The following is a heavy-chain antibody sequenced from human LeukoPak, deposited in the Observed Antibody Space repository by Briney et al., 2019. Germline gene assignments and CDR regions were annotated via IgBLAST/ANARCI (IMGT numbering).Heavy chain of an antibody. CDR3: ARVNWNWSLDY. J-gene: IGHJ4*02. D-gene: IGHD1-7*01. Sequence: PSETLSLTCTVSGGSISSYYLSWIRQPPGKGLEWIGYIYYSGSTNYNPSPKSRVTISVDTSKNQFSLKLSSVTAADTAVYYCARVNWNWSLDYWGQGTLVTVSS. CDR2: IYYSGST. CDR1: GGSISSYY. V-gene: IGHV4-59*01.